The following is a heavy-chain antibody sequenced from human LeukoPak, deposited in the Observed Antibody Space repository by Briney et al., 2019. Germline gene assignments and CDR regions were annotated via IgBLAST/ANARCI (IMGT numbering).Heavy chain of an antibody. CDR1: GGSFSGYY. Sequence: SETLSLTCAVYGGSFSGYYWSWIRQSPGKGLEWIGEINHSGSTNYNPSLKSRVTISVDTSKNQFSLKLSSVTAADTAVYYCARRLGYYYDSSGYYCWGQGTLVTVSS. CDR2: INHSGST. D-gene: IGHD3-22*01. J-gene: IGHJ4*02. CDR3: ARRLGYYYDSSGYYC. V-gene: IGHV4-34*01.